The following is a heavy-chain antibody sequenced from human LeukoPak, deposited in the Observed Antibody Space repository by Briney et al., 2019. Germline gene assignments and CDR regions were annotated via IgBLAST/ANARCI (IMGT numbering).Heavy chain of an antibody. CDR2: ISSSGSTI. CDR3: ARASSGSYYDPKYYFDY. Sequence: GGSLRLSCAASGFTFSSYEMNWVRQAPGKGLEWVSYISSSGSTIYYADSVKGRFTISRDNAKNSLCLQMNSLRAEDTAVYYCARASSGSYYDPKYYFDYWGQGTLVTVSS. CDR1: GFTFSSYE. J-gene: IGHJ4*02. D-gene: IGHD1-26*01. V-gene: IGHV3-48*03.